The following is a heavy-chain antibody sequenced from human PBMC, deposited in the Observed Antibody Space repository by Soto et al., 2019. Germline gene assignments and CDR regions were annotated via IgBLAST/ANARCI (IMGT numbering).Heavy chain of an antibody. Sequence: GGSLRLSCAASGFTFDDYTIHWVRQAPGKGLEWVSLISWDGGSTYYADSVKGRFTISRDNSKNSLCLQMNSLRTEDTALYYCAKDYCSGGSCRNYYYYYGMDVWGQGTTVTVSS. CDR1: GFTFDDYT. CDR3: AKDYCSGGSCRNYYYYYGMDV. J-gene: IGHJ6*02. CDR2: ISWDGGST. V-gene: IGHV3-43*01. D-gene: IGHD2-15*01.